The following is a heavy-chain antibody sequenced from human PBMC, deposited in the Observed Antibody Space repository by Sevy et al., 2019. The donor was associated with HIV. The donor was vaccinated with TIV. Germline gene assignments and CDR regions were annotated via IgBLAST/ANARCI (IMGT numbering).Heavy chain of an antibody. Sequence: GGSLRLSCAATGFTFSNYAMHWVRQAPGKGMEWVAIIWSDGAYQYHGDSVKGRFTISRDNSKNTLYLQMNNVRVEDTAGYYCARGGYYYDNAAYSALDSWGRGTLVTVSS. V-gene: IGHV3-33*01. CDR1: GFTFSNYA. D-gene: IGHD3-22*01. CDR3: ARGGYYYDNAAYSALDS. J-gene: IGHJ4*02. CDR2: IWSDGAYQ.